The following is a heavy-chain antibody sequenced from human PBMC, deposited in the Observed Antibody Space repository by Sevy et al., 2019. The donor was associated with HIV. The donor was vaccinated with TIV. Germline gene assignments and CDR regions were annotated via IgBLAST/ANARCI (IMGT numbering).Heavy chain of an antibody. J-gene: IGHJ6*02. CDR3: AREGSWAAAGTNYYYYGMDV. CDR2: MNPNSGNT. Sequence: ASVKVSCKASGYTFTSYDINWVRQATGQGLEWMGWMNPNSGNTGYAQKFQGRVTMTRNTYISTAYMELRSLRSEDTAVYYCAREGSWAAAGTNYYYYGMDVWGQGTTVTVSS. D-gene: IGHD6-13*01. CDR1: GYTFTSYD. V-gene: IGHV1-8*01.